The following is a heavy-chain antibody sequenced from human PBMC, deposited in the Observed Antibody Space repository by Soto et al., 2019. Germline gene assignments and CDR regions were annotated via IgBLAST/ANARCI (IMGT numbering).Heavy chain of an antibody. D-gene: IGHD6-13*01. V-gene: IGHV1-18*01. CDR3: ARGGSSWSAEYYQH. J-gene: IGHJ1*01. Sequence: QVPLVQSGAEVKKPGASVKVSCKASGYIFSNYGISWVRQAPGQGPEWMGWISGYNGNTKYAQPHQGRDSMTTDTSKSTAYMEGSSLRSDDTAGHYCARGGSSWSAEYYQHWGQGTLVIVSA. CDR1: GYIFSNYG. CDR2: ISGYNGNT.